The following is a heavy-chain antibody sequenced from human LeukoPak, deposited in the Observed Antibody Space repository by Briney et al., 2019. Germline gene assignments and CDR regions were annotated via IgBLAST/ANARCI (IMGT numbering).Heavy chain of an antibody. CDR1: GASLNNYH. J-gene: IGHJ5*02. Sequence: SETLSLTCTVAGASLNNYHWTWIRQPAGKGLEWIGRIYLSGLSTSGSTNYNPSLSSRVTMSLDTSKKQFFLNLTSVTAADTAVYYCTRGYFDSSEHNSYAPWGQGTLVTVSS. CDR2: IYLSGLSTSGST. CDR3: TRGYFDSSEHNSYAP. D-gene: IGHD3-22*01. V-gene: IGHV4-4*07.